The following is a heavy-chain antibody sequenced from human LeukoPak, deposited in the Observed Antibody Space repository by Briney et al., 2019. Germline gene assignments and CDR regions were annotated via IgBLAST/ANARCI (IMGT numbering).Heavy chain of an antibody. CDR3: ARDQYDTWSRRGNFDS. V-gene: IGHV3-7*03. Sequence: GGSLRLSCVASGFTFGKYWMSWVRQAPGKGLEWVANIKLDGSEKNYVDSVKGRFTISRDNTKNSLYLQMNSLRVEDTAVFYCARDQYDTWSRRGNFDSWGQGILVIVSS. D-gene: IGHD3-3*01. J-gene: IGHJ4*02. CDR1: GFTFGKYW. CDR2: IKLDGSEK.